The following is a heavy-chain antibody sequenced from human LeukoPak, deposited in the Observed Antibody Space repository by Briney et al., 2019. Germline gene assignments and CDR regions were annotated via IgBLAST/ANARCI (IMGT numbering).Heavy chain of an antibody. CDR3: AKDLLAATIDYYFDY. Sequence: PGGSLRLSCAASAFTFSGYAMTWVRQAPGKGLEWVSAISGSGDSTYYADSVKGRFTISRDNSKNTLYVQMNSLRAEDTAVYYCAKDLLAATIDYYFDYWGQGTLVTVSS. V-gene: IGHV3-23*01. CDR2: ISGSGDST. CDR1: AFTFSGYA. D-gene: IGHD5-12*01. J-gene: IGHJ4*02.